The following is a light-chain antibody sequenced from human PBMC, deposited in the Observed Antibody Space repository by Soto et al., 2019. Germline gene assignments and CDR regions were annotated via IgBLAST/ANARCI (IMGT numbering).Light chain of an antibody. CDR2: GAS. Sequence: EIVLTPSPGTLSLSPGERATLSCRASERLSSVYLAWYQQRPGQPPRLLIYGASNRATGIPDRFSGSGSGTDFTLIINRLEPEDVAIYYCQQYGGSPRITFGQGTRLEIK. CDR1: ERLSSVY. CDR3: QQYGGSPRIT. J-gene: IGKJ5*01. V-gene: IGKV3-20*01.